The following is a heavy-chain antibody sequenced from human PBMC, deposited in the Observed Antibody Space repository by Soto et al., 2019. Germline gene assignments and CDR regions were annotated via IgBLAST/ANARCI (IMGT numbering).Heavy chain of an antibody. CDR3: AKDVEKQQLDYPIDY. V-gene: IGHV3-30*18. J-gene: IGHJ4*02. CDR2: ISHDGNER. Sequence: QVQLVESGGGVVQPGGSLRLSCAASGFDFGSFGIHWVRQAPGRGLDWVAVISHDGNERKYADSVKGRFTISRDNSKDTLYLQMYSLRPDDTAIYYYAKDVEKQQLDYPIDYWGQGSLVTVSS. CDR1: GFDFGSFG. D-gene: IGHD6-13*01.